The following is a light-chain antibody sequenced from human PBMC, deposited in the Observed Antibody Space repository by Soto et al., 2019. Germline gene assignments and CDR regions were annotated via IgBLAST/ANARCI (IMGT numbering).Light chain of an antibody. CDR2: GAS. J-gene: IGKJ5*01. CDR1: EGVRYN. CDR3: QQCTNWPIT. Sequence: EVGMTQSPATPSLSPGERLTLSCRASEGVRYNLAWCQQKPGQAPRLLVYGASTRATGIPARFSGSGSGTEFTLTISSLQSEDFGVYFCQQCTNWPITFGQGTRLEIK. V-gene: IGKV3-15*01.